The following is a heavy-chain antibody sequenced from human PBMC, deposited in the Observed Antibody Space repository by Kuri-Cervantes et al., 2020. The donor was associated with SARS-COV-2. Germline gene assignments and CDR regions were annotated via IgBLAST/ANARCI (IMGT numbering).Heavy chain of an antibody. CDR2: IYSGGST. CDR3: ARDSLPLHYYGSDLDY. CDR1: GFTVSSNY. Sequence: GGSLRLSCAASGFTVSSNYMSWVRQAPGKGLEWVSVIYSGGSTYYADSVKGRFTISRDNSKNTLYLQMNSLRAEDTAVYYCARDSLPLHYYGSDLDYWGQGALVTVSS. D-gene: IGHD3-10*01. J-gene: IGHJ4*02. V-gene: IGHV3-53*01.